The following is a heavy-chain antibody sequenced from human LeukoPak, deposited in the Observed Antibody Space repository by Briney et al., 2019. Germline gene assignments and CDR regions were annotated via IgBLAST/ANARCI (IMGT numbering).Heavy chain of an antibody. D-gene: IGHD3-10*02. Sequence: GGSLRLSCAASGFTFSSYWMHWVRQAPGKGLVWVSRINSDGSSTSYADSVKGRFTISRDNAKNSLYLQMNSLRAEDTAVYYCAELGIAMIGGVWGKGTTVTISS. CDR2: INSDGSST. CDR3: AELGIAMIGGV. V-gene: IGHV3-74*01. J-gene: IGHJ6*04. CDR1: GFTFSSYW.